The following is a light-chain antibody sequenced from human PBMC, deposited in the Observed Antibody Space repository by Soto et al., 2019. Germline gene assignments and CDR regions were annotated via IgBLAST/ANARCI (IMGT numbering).Light chain of an antibody. J-gene: IGKJ5*01. V-gene: IGKV3-11*01. CDR2: QTS. CDR3: QQRSNRPPIT. Sequence: EIVLTQSPATLSSFPGDRVTLSCRASQYINTRLAWYQHRPGQAPRLLIYQTSIRAAGIPARFSGGGSGTDFTLTISSLEPEDFAVYYCQQRSNRPPITFGQGTRLEIK. CDR1: QYINTR.